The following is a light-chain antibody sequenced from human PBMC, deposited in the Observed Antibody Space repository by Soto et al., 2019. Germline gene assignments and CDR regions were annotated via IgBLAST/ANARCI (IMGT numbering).Light chain of an antibody. J-gene: IGKJ2*01. CDR1: QGISSY. CDR3: QQLNSYPVYT. V-gene: IGKV1-9*01. CDR2: AAS. Sequence: IQLTQSPSSLSASVGDRVTITCRASQGISSYLAWYQQNPGKAPKLLIYAASTLQSGVPSRFSGSGSGTDFTLTISSLQPEDFATYYCQQLNSYPVYTFGQGTKLEIK.